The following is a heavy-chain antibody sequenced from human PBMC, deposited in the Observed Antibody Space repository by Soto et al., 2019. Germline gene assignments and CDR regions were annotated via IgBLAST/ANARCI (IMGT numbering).Heavy chain of an antibody. CDR2: IVVGSGNT. CDR3: AADPYYYDSSGYHAPDAFDI. D-gene: IGHD3-22*01. V-gene: IGHV1-58*01. CDR1: GFTFTSSA. J-gene: IGHJ3*02. Sequence: SVKVSCKASGFTFTSSAVQWVRQARGQRLEWIGWIVVGSGNTNYAQKFQERVTITRDMSTSTAYMELSSLRSEDTAVYYCAADPYYYDSSGYHAPDAFDIWGQGTMVTVSS.